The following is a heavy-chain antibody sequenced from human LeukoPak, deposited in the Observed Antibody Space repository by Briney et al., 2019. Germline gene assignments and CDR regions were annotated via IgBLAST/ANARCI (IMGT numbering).Heavy chain of an antibody. D-gene: IGHD3-3*02. Sequence: GASVKVSCKASGGTFSSYAISWVRQAPGQGLEWMGRIIPILGIANYAQKFQGRVTITADKSTSTAYMELSSLRSEDTAVYYCARDHFEPPFLTSGNLDYWGQGTLVTVSS. J-gene: IGHJ4*02. CDR1: GGTFSSYA. CDR3: ARDHFEPPFLTSGNLDY. CDR2: IIPILGIA. V-gene: IGHV1-69*04.